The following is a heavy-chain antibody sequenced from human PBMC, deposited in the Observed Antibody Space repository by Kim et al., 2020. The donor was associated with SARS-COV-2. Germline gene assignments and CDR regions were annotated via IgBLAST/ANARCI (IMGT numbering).Heavy chain of an antibody. V-gene: IGHV3-30*18. CDR2: ISYDGSNK. CDR1: GFTFSSYG. J-gene: IGHJ6*02. D-gene: IGHD2-15*01. CDR3: AKVSYCSGGSCYSGWEDYYYGMDV. Sequence: GGSLRLSCAASGFTFSSYGMHWVRQAPGKGLEWVAVISYDGSNKYYADSVKGRFTISRDNSKNTLYLQMNSLRAEDTAVYYCAKVSYCSGGSCYSGWEDYYYGMDVWGQGTTVTVSS.